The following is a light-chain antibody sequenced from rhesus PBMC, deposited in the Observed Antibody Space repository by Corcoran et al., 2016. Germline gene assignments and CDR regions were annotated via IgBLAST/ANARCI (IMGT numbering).Light chain of an antibody. CDR1: QSLLHSIGNTY. J-gene: IGKJ2*01. CDR3: VQAIAFPYS. V-gene: IGKV2-72*01. Sequence: DIVMTQTPLSLPITPGEPASISCRSSQSLLHSIGNTYLHWYLQKPGQSLQLLIYGGSNRASGVPDRFSGSGSGTDCTLKISKVEAEDVGVYCCVQAIAFPYSFGQGTKVEIK. CDR2: GGS.